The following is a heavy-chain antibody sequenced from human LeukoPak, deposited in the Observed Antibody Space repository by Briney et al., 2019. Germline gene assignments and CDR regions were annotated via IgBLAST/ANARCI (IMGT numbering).Heavy chain of an antibody. J-gene: IGHJ4*02. Sequence: SGTLSLTCAVSGGSISSSNWWSWVRPPPGKGLEWIGEIYHSGSTNYNPSLKSRVTISVDKSKNQFSLKLSSVTAADTAVYYCARDDPGIAVPFDYWGQGTLVTVSS. CDR2: IYHSGST. V-gene: IGHV4-4*02. CDR3: ARDDPGIAVPFDY. D-gene: IGHD6-19*01. CDR1: GGSISSSNW.